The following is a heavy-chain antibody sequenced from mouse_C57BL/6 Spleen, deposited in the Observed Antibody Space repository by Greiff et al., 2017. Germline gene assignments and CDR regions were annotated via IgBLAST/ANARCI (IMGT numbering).Heavy chain of an antibody. J-gene: IGHJ2*01. V-gene: IGHV1-82*01. CDR2: IYPGDGDT. Sequence: QVQLKESGPELVKPGASVKISCKASGYAFSSSWMNWVKQRPGKGLEWIGRIYPGDGDTNYNGKFKGKATLTADKSSSTAYMQLSSLTSEDSAVYFCARGGYYGSLDYWGQGTTLTVSS. CDR3: ARGGYYGSLDY. CDR1: GYAFSSSW. D-gene: IGHD1-1*01.